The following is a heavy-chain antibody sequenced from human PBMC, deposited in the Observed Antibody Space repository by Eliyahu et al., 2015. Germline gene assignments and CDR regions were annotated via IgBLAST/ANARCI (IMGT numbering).Heavy chain of an antibody. CDR3: ARKDIVLMVYAEPLDY. CDR1: GFTFSSYS. CDR2: ISSSSSYI. Sequence: ASGFTFSSYSMNWVRQAPGKGLEWVSSISSSSSYIYYADSVKGRFTISRDNAKNSLYLQMNSLRAEDTAVYYCARKDIVLMVYAEPLDYWGQGTLVTVSS. J-gene: IGHJ4*02. V-gene: IGHV3-21*01. D-gene: IGHD2-8*01.